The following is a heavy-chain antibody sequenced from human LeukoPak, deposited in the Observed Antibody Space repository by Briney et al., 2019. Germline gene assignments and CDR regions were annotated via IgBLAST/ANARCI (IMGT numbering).Heavy chain of an antibody. D-gene: IGHD5-18*01. Sequence: GGSXRLSCAASGFTFSTYWLGWVRQXPGKGMEWVAHINQDGSESKYVDSVKGRFTISRENAMNSLYLQMNSLRVEDTALYYCARWRQYSYGFFDPWGQGTLVTVSS. V-gene: IGHV3-7*05. CDR2: INQDGSES. CDR3: ARWRQYSYGFFDP. CDR1: GFTFSTYW. J-gene: IGHJ5*02.